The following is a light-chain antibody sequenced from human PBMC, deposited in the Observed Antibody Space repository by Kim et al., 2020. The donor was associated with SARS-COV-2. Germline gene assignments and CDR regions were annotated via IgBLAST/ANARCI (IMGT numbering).Light chain of an antibody. CDR3: QAWDNNNGV. CDR1: GLGDNY. CDR2: NDS. J-gene: IGLJ3*02. V-gene: IGLV3-1*01. Sequence: SVSTGQTASTTCSGDGLGDNYASWYQQKAGPSPVLVIYNDSRRPSGLPERFSGSNSGNTATLTISGTQAIDEADYYCQAWDNNNGVFGGGTKLAVL.